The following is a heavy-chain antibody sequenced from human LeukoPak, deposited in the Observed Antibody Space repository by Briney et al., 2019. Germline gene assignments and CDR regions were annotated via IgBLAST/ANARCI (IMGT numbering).Heavy chain of an antibody. CDR3: ARVGDSSVYENWFDP. V-gene: IGHV4-4*07. CDR2: IYTSGST. D-gene: IGHD3-22*01. Sequence: SETLSLTCTVSGGSISSYYWSWVWQPAGKGLEWIGRIYTSGSTNYNPSLDSRVTMSVDTSSNQSSLKLSSVTAADTAVYYCARVGDSSVYENWFDPWGQGTLVTVSS. J-gene: IGHJ5*02. CDR1: GGSISSYY.